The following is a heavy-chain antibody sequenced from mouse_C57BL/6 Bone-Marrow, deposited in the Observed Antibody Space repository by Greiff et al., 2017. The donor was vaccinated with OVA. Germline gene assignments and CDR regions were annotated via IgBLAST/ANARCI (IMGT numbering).Heavy chain of an antibody. D-gene: IGHD1-1*01. J-gene: IGHJ2*01. CDR3: ARHGYYYGSSLDY. V-gene: IGHV5-12*01. CDR1: GFTFSDYY. Sequence: EVQGVESGGGLVQPGGSLKLSCAASGFTFSDYYMYWVRQTPEKRLEWVAYISNGGGSTYYPDTVKGRFTISRDNAKNTLYLQMSRLKSEDTAMYYCARHGYYYGSSLDYWGQGTTLTVSS. CDR2: ISNGGGST.